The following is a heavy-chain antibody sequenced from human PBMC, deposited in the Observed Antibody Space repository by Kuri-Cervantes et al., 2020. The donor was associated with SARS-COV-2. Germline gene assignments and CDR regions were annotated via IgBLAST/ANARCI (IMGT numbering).Heavy chain of an antibody. CDR3: ARDRDGYSSSWYGGYYYGMDV. Sequence: GGSLRLSCAASGFTFSSYSMNWARQAPGKGLEWVSSISSSSSYIYYADSVKGRFTISRDNAKNSLYLQMNSLRAEDTAVYYCARDRDGYSSSWYGGYYYGMDVWGQGTTVTVSS. D-gene: IGHD6-13*01. V-gene: IGHV3-21*01. CDR1: GFTFSSYS. CDR2: ISSSSSYI. J-gene: IGHJ6*02.